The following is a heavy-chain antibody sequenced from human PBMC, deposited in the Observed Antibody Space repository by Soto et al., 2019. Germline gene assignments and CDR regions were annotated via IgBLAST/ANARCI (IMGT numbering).Heavy chain of an antibody. D-gene: IGHD6-19*01. CDR2: IYQSGVT. Sequence: SETLSLTCNMSGDSYSISTYSWSWIRQPPGKALQWIGFIYQSGVTSYNPSLASRVSISLDRSNNQCSLKLKSVIAADTAVYFCAGMPYTSGLRFDPWGPGTLVTVSS. V-gene: IGHV4-30-2*01. J-gene: IGHJ5*02. CDR3: AGMPYTSGLRFDP. CDR1: GDSYSISTYS.